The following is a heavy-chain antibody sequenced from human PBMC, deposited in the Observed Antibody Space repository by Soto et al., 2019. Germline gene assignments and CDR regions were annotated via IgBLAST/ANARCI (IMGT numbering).Heavy chain of an antibody. CDR3: ARGPHVLRYFEWLGVVDP. D-gene: IGHD3-9*01. J-gene: IGHJ5*02. Sequence: SETLSLTCTVSGGSISSYYWSWIRQPPGKGLEWIGYIYYSGSTNYNPSLKSRVTISVDTSKNQFSLKLSSVTAADTAVYYCARGPHVLRYFEWLGVVDPWGQGTLVTVSS. CDR1: GGSISSYY. CDR2: IYYSGST. V-gene: IGHV4-59*01.